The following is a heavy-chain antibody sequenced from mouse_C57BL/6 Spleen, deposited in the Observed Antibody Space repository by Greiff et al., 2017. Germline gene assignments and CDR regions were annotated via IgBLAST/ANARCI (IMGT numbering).Heavy chain of an antibody. CDR2: IDPSDSET. Sequence: QVQLQQPGAELVRPGSSVKLSCKASGYTFTSYWMHWVKQRPIQGLEWIGNIDPSDSETHYNQKFKDKATLTVDKSSSTAYMQLSSLTSEDSAVYYCARGYGYDEGYFDYWGQGTTLTVST. CDR3: ARGYGYDEGYFDY. J-gene: IGHJ2*01. CDR1: GYTFTSYW. V-gene: IGHV1-52*01. D-gene: IGHD2-2*01.